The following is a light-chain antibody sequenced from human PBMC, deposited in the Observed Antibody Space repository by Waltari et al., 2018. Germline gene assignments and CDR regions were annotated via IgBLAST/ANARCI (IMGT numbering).Light chain of an antibody. J-gene: IGLJ2*01. V-gene: IGLV2-14*01. CDR1: SSDVAVYNY. CDR3: SSYTTSRTWV. CDR2: GVD. Sequence: QSAPTQPPSVSGSPGQSVTISCTGTSSDVAVYNYVSWEQQQRGKAPKLMIDGVDNRPSGVSDRFSGSKSGNTASLTISGLQAEDEADYYCSSYTTSRTWVFGGGTRLTVL.